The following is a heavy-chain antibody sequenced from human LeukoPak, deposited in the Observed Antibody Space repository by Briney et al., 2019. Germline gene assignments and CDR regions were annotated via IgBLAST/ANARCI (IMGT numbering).Heavy chain of an antibody. J-gene: IGHJ4*02. CDR2: ISAYNCNT. V-gene: IGHV1-18*01. D-gene: IGHD3-22*01. Sequence: GASVKVSCKASGYTFTSYGISWVRQAPGQGLEWMGWISAYNCNTNYSQKLQARVTMTTDTSTGTAYMELRSLRSDDTAVYYCARDHTYYYDSSGYYSRFDYWGQGTLVTVSS. CDR1: GYTFTSYG. CDR3: ARDHTYYYDSSGYYSRFDY.